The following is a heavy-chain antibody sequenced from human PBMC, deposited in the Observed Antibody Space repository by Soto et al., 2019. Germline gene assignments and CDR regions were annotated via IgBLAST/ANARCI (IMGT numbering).Heavy chain of an antibody. V-gene: IGHV4-59*01. CDR3: ARASGSYYQFDY. CDR1: GGSISSYD. Sequence: PSETLSLTCRVSGGSISSYDLSWIWQPPGKGLEWIGYIYYSGSTNYNPSLKSRVTISVDTSKNQFSLKLSSVTAADTAVYYCARASGSYYQFDYWGQGTLVTVSS. D-gene: IGHD1-26*01. CDR2: IYYSGST. J-gene: IGHJ4*02.